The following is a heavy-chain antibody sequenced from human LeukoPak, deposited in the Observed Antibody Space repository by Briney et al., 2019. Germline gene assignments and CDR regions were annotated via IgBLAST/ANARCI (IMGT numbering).Heavy chain of an antibody. V-gene: IGHV4-59*08. D-gene: IGHD6-19*01. CDR1: GGSISGYY. CDR2: FYYGGNT. J-gene: IGHJ3*02. Sequence: SETLSLTCTVSGGSISGYYWSWIRQPPGKGLEWIAYFYYGGNTKYSPSLKSRVTISVDTSKNQISLKLSSVTAADTAVYYCARPYSSGWYGAFDIWGQGTTVTVSS. CDR3: ARPYSSGWYGAFDI.